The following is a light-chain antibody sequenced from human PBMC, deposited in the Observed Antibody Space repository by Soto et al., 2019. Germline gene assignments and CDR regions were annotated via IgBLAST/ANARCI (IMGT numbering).Light chain of an antibody. CDR1: QSLLYRSTNTNY. V-gene: IGKV4-1*01. CDR3: QRYYNTPLT. Sequence: DILMTQSPESLTVSVGERATINCKSSQSLLYRSTNTNYLAWYQQKPGQPPKLLIYWASTRESGVPDRFSGSGSGTDFTLTISNVQAEDVAVYYCQRYYNTPLTFGGGTKVEIK. CDR2: WAS. J-gene: IGKJ4*01.